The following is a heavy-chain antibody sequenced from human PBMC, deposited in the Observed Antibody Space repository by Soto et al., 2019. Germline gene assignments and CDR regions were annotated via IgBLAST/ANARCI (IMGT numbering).Heavy chain of an antibody. D-gene: IGHD3-22*01. V-gene: IGHV1-69*01. CDR3: GGYYDSSGYYVADAFDI. CDR1: GGTFSSYA. Sequence: VKVSCKASGGTFSSYAISWVRQAPGQGLEWMGGIIPIFGTANYAQKFQGSVTITADESTSSAYMELSSLRYEGTAVYYCGGYYDSSGYYVADAFDIWGQGTMVTVSS. CDR2: IIPIFGTA. J-gene: IGHJ3*02.